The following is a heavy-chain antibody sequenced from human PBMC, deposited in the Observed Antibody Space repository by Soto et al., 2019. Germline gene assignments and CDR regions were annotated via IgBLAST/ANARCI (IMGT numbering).Heavy chain of an antibody. CDR1: GFTFTSSA. J-gene: IGHJ6*02. D-gene: IGHD2-15*01. CDR2: IVVGSGNT. Sequence: SVKVSCKASGFTFTSSAVQWVRQARGQRLEWIGWIVVGSGNTNYAQKFQERVTITRDMSTSTAYMELSSLRSEDTAVYYCAACNPAPGVVACSYYGMDVWGQGTTVTVSS. V-gene: IGHV1-58*01. CDR3: AACNPAPGVVACSYYGMDV.